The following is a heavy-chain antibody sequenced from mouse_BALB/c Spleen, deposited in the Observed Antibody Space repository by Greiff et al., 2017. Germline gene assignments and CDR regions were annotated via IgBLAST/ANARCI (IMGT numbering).Heavy chain of an antibody. J-gene: IGHJ4*01. D-gene: IGHD2-4*01. CDR2: IWTGGGT. Sequence: VQLQESGPGLVAPSQSLSITCTVSGFSLTSYDISWIRQPPGKGLEWLGVIWTGGGTNYNSAFMSRLSISKDNSKSQVFLKMNSLQTDDTAIYYCVRGIYYDYDDYYAMDYWGQGTSVTVSS. CDR1: GFSLTSYD. V-gene: IGHV2-9-2*01. CDR3: VRGIYYDYDDYYAMDY.